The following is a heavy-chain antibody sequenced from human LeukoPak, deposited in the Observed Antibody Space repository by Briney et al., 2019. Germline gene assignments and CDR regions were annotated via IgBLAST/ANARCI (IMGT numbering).Heavy chain of an antibody. J-gene: IGHJ4*02. CDR1: GGSISSYY. D-gene: IGHD3-10*01. CDR2: IYYSGST. CDR3: ATGPPTVDRGVWNC. V-gene: IGHV4-59*01. Sequence: SETLSLTCTVSGGSISSYYWSWIRQPPGKGLEWIGHIYYSGSTNYNPSLKSRVTISLDTSKNQFSLKLSSVTAADTAVYYCATGPPTVDRGVWNCWGQGTLVTVSS.